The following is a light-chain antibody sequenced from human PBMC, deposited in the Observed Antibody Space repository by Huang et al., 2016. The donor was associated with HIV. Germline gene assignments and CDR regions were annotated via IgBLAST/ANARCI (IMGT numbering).Light chain of an antibody. CDR1: QNVSSY. CDR3: QQRRDWPRSIT. V-gene: IGKV3-11*01. J-gene: IGKJ5*01. CDR2: YAS. Sequence: EIVLTQSPATLSLSPGERATLSCRASQNVSSYLTWYQQQPGQGPSLLLYYASSRASGGPGRFSGSGSGTDFTLTISSLEPEDFAVYYCQQRRDWPRSITFGQGTRLEIK.